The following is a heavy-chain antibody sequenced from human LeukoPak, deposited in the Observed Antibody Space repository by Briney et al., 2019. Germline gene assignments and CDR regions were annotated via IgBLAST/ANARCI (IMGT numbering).Heavy chain of an antibody. J-gene: IGHJ4*02. CDR2: INPSGGST. D-gene: IGHD6-6*01. CDR1: GYTFTSYY. V-gene: IGHV1-46*03. Sequence: ASVKVSCKASGYTFTSYYMHWVRQAPGQGLEWMGLINPSGGSTSYAQKFQGRVTMTRDTSTSTVYMELSSLRSEETAVYYCGRERPGEYSSSSEIDYWGQGTLVTVSS. CDR3: GRERPGEYSSSSEIDY.